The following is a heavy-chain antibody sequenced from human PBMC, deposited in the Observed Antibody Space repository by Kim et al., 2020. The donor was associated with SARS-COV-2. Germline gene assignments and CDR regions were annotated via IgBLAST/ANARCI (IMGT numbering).Heavy chain of an antibody. CDR2: IYYSGST. V-gene: IGHV4-59*01. J-gene: IGHJ3*02. CDR3: ARVEDGYNRGAFDI. Sequence: SETLSLTCTVSGGSISSYYWSWIRQPPGKGLEWIGYIYYSGSTNYNPSLKSRVTISVDTSKNQFSLKLSSVTAADTAVYYCARVEDGYNRGAFDIWGQGTMVTVSS. D-gene: IGHD5-12*01. CDR1: GGSISSYY.